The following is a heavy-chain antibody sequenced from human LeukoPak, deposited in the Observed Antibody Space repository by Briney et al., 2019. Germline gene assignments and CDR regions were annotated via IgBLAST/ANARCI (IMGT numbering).Heavy chain of an antibody. CDR1: GGSISSDY. CDR3: ASYDRTSGAYYFDY. Sequence: SETLSLTCTVSGGSISSDYWSWIRQPAGKGLEWIGRIYTSENTNYNPSLKSRVTLSVDTSKNQFSLKLTSVTAADTAVYYCASYDRTSGAYYFDYWGQGTLVTVSS. CDR2: IYTSENT. V-gene: IGHV4-4*07. D-gene: IGHD1-26*01. J-gene: IGHJ4*02.